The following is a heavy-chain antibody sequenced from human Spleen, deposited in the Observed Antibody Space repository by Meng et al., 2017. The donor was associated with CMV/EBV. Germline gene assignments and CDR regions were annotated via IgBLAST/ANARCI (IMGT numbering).Heavy chain of an antibody. CDR3: TRAPFSYRTYYFDY. CDR1: GFTFGDYA. D-gene: IGHD1-14*01. J-gene: IGHJ4*02. V-gene: IGHV3-49*04. CDR2: IRSKPYAGTT. Sequence: SLKISCTTSGFTFGDYAISWVRQAPGKGLEWVGFIRSKPYAGTTEYAASVKGRFTISRDDSRSIAYLQMNTLKTEDTAVYYCTRAPFSYRTYYFDYWGQGTLVTVSS.